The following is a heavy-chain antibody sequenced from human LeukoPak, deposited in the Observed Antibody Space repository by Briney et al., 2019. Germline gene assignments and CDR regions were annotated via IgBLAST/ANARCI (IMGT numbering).Heavy chain of an antibody. CDR2: ITHSGSI. CDR3: ATSSYYDPSSRTAYYMYV. V-gene: IGHV4-34*01. D-gene: IGHD3-22*01. CDR1: GGSFSGYY. Sequence: SETLSLTCSVYGGSFSGYYWNWIRQPPGKGLEWIGEITHSGSINSNPSLKSRVAISLDTSKSQFSLNLSSGTATDTAIYFCATSSYYDPSSRTAYYMYVWGKGTTVTVSS. J-gene: IGHJ6*03.